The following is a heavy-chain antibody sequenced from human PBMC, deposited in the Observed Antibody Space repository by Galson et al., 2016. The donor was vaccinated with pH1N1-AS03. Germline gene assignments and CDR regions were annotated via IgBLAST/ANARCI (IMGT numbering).Heavy chain of an antibody. CDR2: ITGTGGTT. Sequence: SLRLSCAASGFTLSTNAMSWVRQAPGKGLEWVATITGTGGTTYYADSVKGRFTVSRENSRNTLYLQMNNLRAEDSALYYCARDSGRDTWTAYSFASWGQGALVTVSS. CDR3: ARDSGRDTWTAYSFAS. CDR1: GFTLSTNA. V-gene: IGHV3-23*01. J-gene: IGHJ4*02. D-gene: IGHD1-1*01.